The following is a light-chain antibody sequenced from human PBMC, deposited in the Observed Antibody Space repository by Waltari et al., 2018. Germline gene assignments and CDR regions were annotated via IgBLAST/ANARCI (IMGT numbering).Light chain of an antibody. CDR1: RRISSH. CDR2: GAS. CDR3: HQYHDWPQT. Sequence: EIVMTQSPATLSVSPGERATLSCRASRRISSHLAWYQQKPGQAPRLLIYGASTRATGIPARFSGSGSGTEFTLTISSLQSEDFAVYCCHQYHDWPQTFGQGTKVELK. J-gene: IGKJ1*01. V-gene: IGKV3-15*01.